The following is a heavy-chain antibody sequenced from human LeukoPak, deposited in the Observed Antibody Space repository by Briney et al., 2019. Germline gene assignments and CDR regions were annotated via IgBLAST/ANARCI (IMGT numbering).Heavy chain of an antibody. D-gene: IGHD2-2*01. J-gene: IGHJ5*02. CDR2: ISSSSSYI. CDR3: ARDSVGGYCSSTSCYIWFDP. V-gene: IGHV3-21*04. CDR1: GFTFSSYS. Sequence: PGGSLRLSCAASGFTFSSYSMNWVRQAPGKGLEWVSSISSSSSYIHYADSVKGRFTISRDNAKNSLYLQMNSLRSDDTAVYYCARDSVGGYCSSTSCYIWFDPWGQGTLVTVSS.